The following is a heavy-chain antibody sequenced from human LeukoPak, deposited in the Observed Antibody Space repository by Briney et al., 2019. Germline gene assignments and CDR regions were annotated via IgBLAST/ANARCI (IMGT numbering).Heavy chain of an antibody. V-gene: IGHV3-7*01. D-gene: IGHD1-7*01. CDR3: ARAGWNLFLNF. CDR2: IKEEGSEK. J-gene: IGHJ4*02. CDR1: GFTFNTYW. Sequence: GGSLRLSCAASGFTFNTYWMTWVRQAPGMGLEWVANIKEEGSEKNYVDSVKGRFTISRDNAKNSLYLQMNSLRAEDTAVYYCARAGWNLFLNFWGQGTLVIVSS.